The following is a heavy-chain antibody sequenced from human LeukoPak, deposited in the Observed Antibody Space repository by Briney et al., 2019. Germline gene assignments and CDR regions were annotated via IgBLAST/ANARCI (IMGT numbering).Heavy chain of an antibody. V-gene: IGHV3-23*01. CDR2: ISGSGGST. J-gene: IGHJ3*02. Sequence: GGSLRLSCAASGFTFSSYAMSWVRQAPGKGLEWVSSISGSGGSTYYADSVKGRFTISRDNSKNTLYLQMNSLRAEDTAVYYRAAPGDYGDFDAFDIWGQGTMVTVSS. CDR3: AAPGDYGDFDAFDI. CDR1: GFTFSSYA. D-gene: IGHD4-17*01.